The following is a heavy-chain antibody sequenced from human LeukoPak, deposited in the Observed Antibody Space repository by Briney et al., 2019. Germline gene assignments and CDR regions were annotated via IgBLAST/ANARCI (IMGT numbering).Heavy chain of an antibody. V-gene: IGHV3-66*01. CDR2: IYSGGSI. CDR3: AREHIAAAGSFDY. J-gene: IGHJ4*02. CDR1: GFTVSNTF. Sequence: PGGSLRLSCAVSGFTVSNTFMSWVRQAPGKGLEWVSVIYSGGSIYYVDSVKDRFTISRDNSKNTLYLQMNSLRAEDTAVYYCAREHIAAAGSFDYWGQGTLVTVSS. D-gene: IGHD6-13*01.